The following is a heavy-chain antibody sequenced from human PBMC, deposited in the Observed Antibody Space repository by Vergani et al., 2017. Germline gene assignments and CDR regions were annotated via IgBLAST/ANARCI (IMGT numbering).Heavy chain of an antibody. CDR3: ASDGTGTRIWFGETGRGAFDY. CDR2: ISAYNGNT. Sequence: QVQLVQSGAEVKKPGASVKVSCKASGYTFTSYGISWVRQAPGQGLEWMGWISAYNGNTNYAQKLQGRVTMTTDTSTSTAYMELRSLRSDDTAVYYCASDGTGTRIWFGETGRGAFDYWGQGTLVTVSS. D-gene: IGHD3-10*01. V-gene: IGHV1-18*01. J-gene: IGHJ4*02. CDR1: GYTFTSYG.